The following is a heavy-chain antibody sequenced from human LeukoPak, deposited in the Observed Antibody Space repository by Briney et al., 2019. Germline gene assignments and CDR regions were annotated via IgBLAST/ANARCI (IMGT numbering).Heavy chain of an antibody. CDR1: GYTFTSYD. CDR3: ARANVDTAMVTVYNWFDP. CDR2: MNPNSGNT. J-gene: IGHJ5*02. Sequence: ASVKVSCKASGYTFTSYDINWVRQATGQGLEWMGWMNPNSGNTGYAQKFQGRVTITRNTSISTAYMELSSLRSEDTAVYYCARANVDTAMVTVYNWFDPWGQGTLVTVSS. V-gene: IGHV1-8*03. D-gene: IGHD5-18*01.